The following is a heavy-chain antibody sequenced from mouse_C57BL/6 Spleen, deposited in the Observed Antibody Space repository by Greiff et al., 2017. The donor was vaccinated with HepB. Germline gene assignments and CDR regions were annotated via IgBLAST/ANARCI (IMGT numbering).Heavy chain of an antibody. CDR2: INPNNGGT. D-gene: IGHD1-1*01. Sequence: EVQLQQSGPELVKPGASVKISCKASGYTFTDYYMNWVKQSHGKSLEWIGDINPNNGGTSYNQKFKGKATLTVDKSSSTAYMELRSLTSEDSAVYYCARYLLQYYYAMDYWGQGTSVTISS. V-gene: IGHV1-26*01. CDR3: ARYLLQYYYAMDY. J-gene: IGHJ4*01. CDR1: GYTFTDYY.